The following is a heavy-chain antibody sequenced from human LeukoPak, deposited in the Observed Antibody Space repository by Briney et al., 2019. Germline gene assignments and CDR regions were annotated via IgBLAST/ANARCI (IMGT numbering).Heavy chain of an antibody. Sequence: NPSETLSLTCAVYGGSFSGYYWSWIRQPSGKGLEWIGEINHSGSTNYNPSLKSRVTISVDTSKNQFSLKLSSVTAADTAVYYCARALGGYSYGYSSLGYWGQGTLVTVSS. CDR1: GGSFSGYY. D-gene: IGHD5-18*01. CDR2: INHSGST. V-gene: IGHV4-34*01. J-gene: IGHJ4*02. CDR3: ARALGGYSYGYSSLGY.